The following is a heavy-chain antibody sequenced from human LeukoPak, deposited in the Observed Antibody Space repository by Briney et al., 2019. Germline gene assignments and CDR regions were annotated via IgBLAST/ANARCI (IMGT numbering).Heavy chain of an antibody. CDR1: GGSISSYY. CDR2: IYYSGST. V-gene: IGHV4-59*01. J-gene: IGHJ4*02. D-gene: IGHD3-3*01. CDR3: ARRTYDFWSGNYFDY. Sequence: SETLSLTCTVSGGSISSYYWSWIRHPPGKGLEWIGYIYYSGSTNYNPSLKSRVTISVDTSKNQFSLKLSSVTAADTAVYYCARRTYDFWSGNYFDYWGQGTLVTVSS.